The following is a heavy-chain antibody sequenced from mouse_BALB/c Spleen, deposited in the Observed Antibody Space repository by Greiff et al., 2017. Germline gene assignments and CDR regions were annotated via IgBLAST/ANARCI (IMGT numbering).Heavy chain of an antibody. CDR1: GFSLTSYG. CDR3: ARDPITTVVAKERAFAY. Sequence: QVQLKESGPGLVAPSQSLSITCTVSGFSLTSYGVHWVRQPPGKGLEWLGVIWAGGSTNYNSALMSRLSISKDNSKSQVFLKMNSLQTDDTAMYYCARDPITTVVAKERAFAYWGQGTLVTVSA. D-gene: IGHD1-1*01. CDR2: IWAGGST. J-gene: IGHJ3*01. V-gene: IGHV2-9*02.